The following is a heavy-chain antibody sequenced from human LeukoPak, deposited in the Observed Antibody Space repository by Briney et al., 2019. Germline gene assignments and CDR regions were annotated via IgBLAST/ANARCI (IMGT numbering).Heavy chain of an antibody. J-gene: IGHJ4*02. CDR3: AKEVYSYGLGGFDY. V-gene: IGHV3-9*01. CDR2: ISWNSGSI. CDR1: GFIFDDYA. Sequence: QAGGSLRLSCAASGFIFDDYAMHWVRQAPGKGLEWVSGISWNSGSIGYADSVKGRFTISRDNAKNSLYLQMNSLRAEDTALYYCAKEVYSYGLGGFDYWGQGTLVTVSS. D-gene: IGHD5-18*01.